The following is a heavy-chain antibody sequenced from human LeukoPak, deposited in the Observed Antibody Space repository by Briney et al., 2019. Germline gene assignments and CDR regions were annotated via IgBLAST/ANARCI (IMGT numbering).Heavy chain of an antibody. CDR1: GFTFSSYG. Sequence: PGGSLRLSCAASGFTFSSYGMHWVRQAPGKGLEWVAVISYDGSNKYYADSVKGRFTISRDNAKNSLYLQMNSLRVEDTAVYYCVRTASRIFGMQWGQGTLVIVSS. CDR2: ISYDGSNK. J-gene: IGHJ4*02. V-gene: IGHV3-30*03. CDR3: VRTASRIFGMQ. D-gene: IGHD3-3*01.